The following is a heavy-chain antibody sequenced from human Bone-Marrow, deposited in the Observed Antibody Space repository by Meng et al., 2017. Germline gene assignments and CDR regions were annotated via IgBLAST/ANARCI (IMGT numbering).Heavy chain of an antibody. V-gene: IGHV3-30*04. CDR1: GFTFSSYA. D-gene: IGHD1-20*01. CDR3: ARAKAGVTGRTDAFDI. Sequence: GESLKISCAASGFTFSSYAMHWVSQAPGKGLEWVAVISYDGSNKYYADSVKGRFTISRDNSKNTLYLQMNSLRAEDTAVYYCARAKAGVTGRTDAFDIWGQGTMVTVSS. J-gene: IGHJ3*02. CDR2: ISYDGSNK.